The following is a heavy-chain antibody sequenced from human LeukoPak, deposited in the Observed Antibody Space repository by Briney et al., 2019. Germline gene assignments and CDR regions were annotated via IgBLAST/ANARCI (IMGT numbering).Heavy chain of an antibody. J-gene: IGHJ6*04. Sequence: PGGSLRLSCAASGFTFGDFGMSWVRQVPGKGLEWVSGITWNGGSTGYADSVKGRFTISRDNAKNSLYLQMNSLRAEDTAVYYCAELGITMIGGVWGKGTTVTISS. CDR2: ITWNGGST. D-gene: IGHD3-10*02. CDR1: GFTFGDFG. CDR3: AELGITMIGGV. V-gene: IGHV3-20*04.